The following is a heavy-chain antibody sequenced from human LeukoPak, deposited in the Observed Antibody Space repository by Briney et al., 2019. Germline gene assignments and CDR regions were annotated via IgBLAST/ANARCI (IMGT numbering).Heavy chain of an antibody. V-gene: IGHV1-2*02. CDR1: GYTFTGYY. CDR3: ARVGILGNWFDP. CDR2: INPNSGGT. Sequence: ASVKVSSKASGYTFTGYYMHWVRQAPGQGLEWMGWINPNSGGTNYAQKFQGRVTMTRDTSISTAYMELSRLRSDDTAVYYCARVGILGNWFDPWGQGTLVTVSS. J-gene: IGHJ5*02. D-gene: IGHD2-15*01.